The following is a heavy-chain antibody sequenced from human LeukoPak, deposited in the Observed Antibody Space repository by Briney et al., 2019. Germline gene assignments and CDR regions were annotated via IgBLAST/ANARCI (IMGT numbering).Heavy chain of an antibody. V-gene: IGHV4-59*01. D-gene: IGHD6-13*01. CDR2: VFYIGST. CDR3: ARGPFRDSSSWYYFDY. Sequence: PSETLSLTCTVSGDSITGYFWSWIRQPPGKGLEWIGYVFYIGSTNYNPSLKSRVTLSVDTSKNQFSLNLRSVTAADTAVYYCARGPFRDSSSWYYFDYWGQGTLVTVSS. CDR1: GDSITGYF. J-gene: IGHJ4*02.